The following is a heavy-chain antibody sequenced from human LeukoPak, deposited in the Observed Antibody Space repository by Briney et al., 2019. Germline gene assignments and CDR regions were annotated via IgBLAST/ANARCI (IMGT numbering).Heavy chain of an antibody. D-gene: IGHD5-24*01. CDR1: GFNFRDAA. CDR3: AKDIQLST. Sequence: PGGSLRLSCAASGFNFRDAAMTWVRPAPGKGLEWVSLISFSGDNSYYADSVKGRFTISRDNSKNTLSLQMNSLRVEDTAIYYCAKDIQLSTWGLGTMVTVSS. CDR2: ISFSGDNS. V-gene: IGHV3-23*01. J-gene: IGHJ3*01.